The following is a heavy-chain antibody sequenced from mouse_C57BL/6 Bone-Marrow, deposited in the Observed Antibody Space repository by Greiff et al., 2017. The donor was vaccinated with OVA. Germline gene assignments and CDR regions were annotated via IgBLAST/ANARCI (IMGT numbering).Heavy chain of an antibody. CDR2: IYWDDDK. V-gene: IGHV8-12*01. Sequence: QVTLKESGPGILQSSQTLSLTCSFSGFSLSTSGMGVSWIRQPSGKGLEWLAHIYWDDDKRDNPSLKSRLTISTDTSRNQVFLKITSVDTADTATYYGARRGVGLRRLHWYFDVWGTGTTVTVSS. J-gene: IGHJ1*03. CDR3: ARRGVGLRRLHWYFDV. CDR1: GFSLSTSGMG. D-gene: IGHD2-4*01.